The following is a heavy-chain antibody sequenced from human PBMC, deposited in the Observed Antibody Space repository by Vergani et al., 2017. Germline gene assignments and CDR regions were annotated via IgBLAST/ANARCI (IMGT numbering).Heavy chain of an antibody. CDR2: IYYSGST. V-gene: IGHV4-59*01. J-gene: IGHJ3*02. CDR3: ARNPYCGGDCYSDAFDI. CDR1: GGSISSYY. Sequence: QVQLQESGPGLVKPSETLSLTCTVSGGSISSYYWSWIRQPPGKGLEWIGYIYYSGSTNYNLSLKSRVTISVDTSKNQFSLKLSSVTAADTAVYYCARNPYCGGDCYSDAFDIWGQGTMVTVSS. D-gene: IGHD2-21*02.